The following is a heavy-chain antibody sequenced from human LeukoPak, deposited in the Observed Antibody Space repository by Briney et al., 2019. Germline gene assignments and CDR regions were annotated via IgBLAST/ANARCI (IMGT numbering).Heavy chain of an antibody. J-gene: IGHJ4*02. D-gene: IGHD6-13*01. CDR3: VREGIAAAGTGGDY. CDR1: GFTFSSYS. Sequence: GGSLRLSCAASGFTFSSYSMTWVRQAPGKGLEWVSSISSSSSYIYYADSVKGRFTISRDNAKNSLYLQMNSLRAEDTAVYYCVREGIAAAGTGGDYWGQGTLVTVSS. CDR2: ISSSSSYI. V-gene: IGHV3-21*01.